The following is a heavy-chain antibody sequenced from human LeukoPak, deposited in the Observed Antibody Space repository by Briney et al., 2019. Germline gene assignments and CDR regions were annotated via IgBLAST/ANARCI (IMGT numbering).Heavy chain of an antibody. Sequence: GGSLRLSCVASGFTFSNYWMTWVRQAPGKGLEWVAKIKENGSEKYYVDSVKGRFSISRDNTKNSLYLQMNSLRAEDTAVYYCAGGGSGWYYYYYMDVWGKGTTVTVSS. D-gene: IGHD6-19*01. J-gene: IGHJ6*03. V-gene: IGHV3-7*04. CDR3: AGGGSGWYYYYYMDV. CDR2: IKENGSEK. CDR1: GFTFSNYW.